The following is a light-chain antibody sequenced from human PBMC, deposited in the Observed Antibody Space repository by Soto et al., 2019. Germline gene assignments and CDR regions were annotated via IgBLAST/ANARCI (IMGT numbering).Light chain of an antibody. CDR3: QQTYRTPLT. CDR2: AAS. V-gene: IGKV1-39*01. J-gene: IGKJ4*01. Sequence: DIQMTQSPSSVSASVGDRVTMTCRASQGIGRYLNWYQQKPGKAPKLLIYAASSLHSGVPSRFSGSGSGTDFTLTISSLQPEDFATYSCQQTYRTPLTFGGGTKVDIK. CDR1: QGIGRY.